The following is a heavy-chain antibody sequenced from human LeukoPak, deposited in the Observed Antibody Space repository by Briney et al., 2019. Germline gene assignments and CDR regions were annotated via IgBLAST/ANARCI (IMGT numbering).Heavy chain of an antibody. CDR3: AKDFYVGATIDY. Sequence: GGSLRLSCAASGFTVSRNYMSWVRQAPGKGLECVSVIYSGGNTYYTDSVKGRFTISRDNSKNTLYLQMNSLRAEDTAVYYCAKDFYVGATIDYWGQGTLVTVSS. V-gene: IGHV3-66*01. J-gene: IGHJ4*02. D-gene: IGHD1-26*01. CDR1: GFTVSRNY. CDR2: IYSGGNT.